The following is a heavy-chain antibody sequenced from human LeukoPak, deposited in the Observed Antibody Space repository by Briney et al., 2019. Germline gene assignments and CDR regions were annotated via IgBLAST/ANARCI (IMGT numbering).Heavy chain of an antibody. D-gene: IGHD4/OR15-4a*01. J-gene: IGHJ4*02. V-gene: IGHV3-53*01. CDR3: ARRAGAYSHPYDY. CDR2: IYSGGNT. Sequence: GGSLRLSCTVSGFTVSSNSMSWVRQAPGKGLEWVSFIYSGGNTHYSDSVKGRFTISRDNSKNTLYLQMNSLRADDTAVYYCARRAGAYSHPYDYWGQGTLVTVSS. CDR1: GFTVSSNS.